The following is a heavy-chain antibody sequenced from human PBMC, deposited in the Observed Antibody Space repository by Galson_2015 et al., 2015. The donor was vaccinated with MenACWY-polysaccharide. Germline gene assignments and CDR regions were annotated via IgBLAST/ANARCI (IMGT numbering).Heavy chain of an antibody. J-gene: IGHJ6*02. CDR1: GFTFSSYG. D-gene: IGHD2-2*01. CDR3: AKGEQGDIVVVPAAISYYYYGMDV. CDR2: ISHDGSNK. V-gene: IGHV3-30*18. Sequence: SLRLSCAASGFTFSSYGMHWVRQAPGKGLEWVAVISHDGSNKYYADSVKGRFTISRDNSKNTLYLQMNSLRAEDTAVYYCAKGEQGDIVVVPAAISYYYYGMDVWGQGTTVTVSS.